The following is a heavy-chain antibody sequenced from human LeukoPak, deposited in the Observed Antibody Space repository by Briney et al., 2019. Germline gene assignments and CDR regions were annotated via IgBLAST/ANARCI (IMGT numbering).Heavy chain of an antibody. Sequence: GGSLRLSCAASGFTFSSYSMNWVRQAPGKGLDWVSTISSSGGDTFYADSVKGRFTISRDNSKNTLYLQMNSLRAEDTAVYYCAKAPPYTKYFESWGQGTLVTVSS. V-gene: IGHV3-23*01. D-gene: IGHD2-8*01. J-gene: IGHJ4*02. CDR1: GFTFSSYS. CDR2: ISSSGGDT. CDR3: AKAPPYTKYFES.